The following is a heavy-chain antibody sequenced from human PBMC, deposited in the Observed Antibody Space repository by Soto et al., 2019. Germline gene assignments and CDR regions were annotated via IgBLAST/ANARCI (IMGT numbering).Heavy chain of an antibody. CDR2: ISSSSTI. CDR3: ARGMGVSSSTMDY. D-gene: IGHD6-6*01. Sequence: EVQLVESGGGLVQPGGSLRLSCAASGFTFSSYSMNWVRQAPGKGLEWVSYISSSSTIYYADSVKGRFTISRDNAKNSLYLQMNSLRAEDTAVYYCARGMGVSSSTMDYWGQGTLVTVSS. V-gene: IGHV3-48*01. CDR1: GFTFSSYS. J-gene: IGHJ4*02.